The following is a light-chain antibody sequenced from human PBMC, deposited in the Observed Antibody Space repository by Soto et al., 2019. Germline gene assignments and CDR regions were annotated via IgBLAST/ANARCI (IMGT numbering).Light chain of an antibody. Sequence: QSALTQPASVSGSPGQSITISCTGTSSDVGGYNYVSWYQHHPGKAPKLMIYDVTNRPSGVSNRFSGSKSGNTASLTISGVQSEDEASYYCSSYTPTSTVVFGGGTKLTVL. J-gene: IGLJ2*01. CDR2: DVT. V-gene: IGLV2-14*03. CDR1: SSDVGGYNY. CDR3: SSYTPTSTVV.